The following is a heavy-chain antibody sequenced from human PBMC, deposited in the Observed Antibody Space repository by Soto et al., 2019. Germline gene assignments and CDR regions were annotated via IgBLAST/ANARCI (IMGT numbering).Heavy chain of an antibody. CDR3: ARYPNPTVAGLPFDL. V-gene: IGHV3-7*03. CDR1: GFTFSSYW. J-gene: IGHJ4*02. D-gene: IGHD6-19*01. Sequence: EVQLVESGGGLVQPGGSLRLSCAASGFTFSSYWMSWVRQAPGKGLEWVAHTRQDGGQEYYVDCVKGRFTISRDNAKNSLYLQMNSLRVEDTAVYYCARYPNPTVAGLPFDLWGQGTLVTVSS. CDR2: TRQDGGQE.